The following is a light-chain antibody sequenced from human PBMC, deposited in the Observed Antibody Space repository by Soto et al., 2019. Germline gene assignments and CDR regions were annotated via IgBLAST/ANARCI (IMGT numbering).Light chain of an antibody. Sequence: QSALTQSPSASGSPGQSVTISCTGTSSDIGGHNSVSWYQHHPGRAPKLMIYEGSKRPSGVPDRFSGSKSGTTASLTVSGLQAQDEAVYYCSSTAGNNNLVFGGGTKLTVL. CDR2: EGS. V-gene: IGLV2-8*01. CDR3: SSTAGNNNLV. J-gene: IGLJ2*01. CDR1: SSDIGGHNS.